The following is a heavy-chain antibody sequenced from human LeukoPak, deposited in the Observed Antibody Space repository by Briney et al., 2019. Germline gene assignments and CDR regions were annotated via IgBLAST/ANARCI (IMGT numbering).Heavy chain of an antibody. J-gene: IGHJ4*02. Sequence: ASETLSLTCTVSGGSISSYYWSWIRQPAGKRLEWIGRISSSGSTNYNPSLKSRVTMSVDSSKNQFSLKLSSVTAADTAVYYCARSTWLLDKWGQGTLVTVSS. CDR1: GGSISSYY. CDR2: ISSSGST. D-gene: IGHD3-22*01. CDR3: ARSTWLLDK. V-gene: IGHV4-4*07.